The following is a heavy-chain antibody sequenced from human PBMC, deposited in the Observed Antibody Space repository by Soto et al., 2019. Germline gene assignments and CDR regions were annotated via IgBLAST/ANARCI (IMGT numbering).Heavy chain of an antibody. CDR3: AGGGQIGYCAGPSCVKVDY. J-gene: IGHJ4*02. D-gene: IGHD2-8*02. Sequence: QVRLVESGGGVVQPGRSLRLSCSGSAFTFGDYAIHWVRQAPGKGLEWVAVISHDGTKQFYEDSVRGRFTISRDNAKNTLFLKINSLRIEDTAVYYCAGGGQIGYCAGPSCVKVDYWGQGTLVTVSS. CDR2: ISHDGTKQ. CDR1: AFTFGDYA. V-gene: IGHV3-30-3*01.